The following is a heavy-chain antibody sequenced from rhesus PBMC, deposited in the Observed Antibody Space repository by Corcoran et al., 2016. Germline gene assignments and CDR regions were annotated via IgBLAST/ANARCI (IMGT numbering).Heavy chain of an antibody. D-gene: IGHD6-25*01. CDR1: GFTFDDYA. CDR2: ISWDGGST. J-gene: IGHJ4*01. V-gene: IGHV3-201*01. Sequence: EVQLVESGGGVGQPGGSLRLSCAASGFTFDDYAMHWVRQAPGKGLEGVSAISWDGGSTGYADSVKGRFTISRDNAKNSLYLQMDRLRAEDTALYYCAKGMYSGSWNPFDYWGQGVLVTVSS. CDR3: AKGMYSGSWNPFDY.